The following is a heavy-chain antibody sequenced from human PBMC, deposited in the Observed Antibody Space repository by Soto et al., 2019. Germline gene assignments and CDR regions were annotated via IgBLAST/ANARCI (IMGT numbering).Heavy chain of an antibody. CDR3: ARRSSGWSDY. V-gene: IGHV1-2*02. D-gene: IGHD6-19*01. J-gene: IGHJ4*02. CDR1: GYTFSDYY. CDR2: INPNSGGT. Sequence: QVQLVQSGAEVKKPGASVKVSCKASGYTFSDYYMHWVRQAPGQGLEWMGWINPNSGGTNYAQKFQGRVTMTRDTSISTAYMALSSRTSDATAMFYCARRSSGWSDYWGQGTLVAVSS.